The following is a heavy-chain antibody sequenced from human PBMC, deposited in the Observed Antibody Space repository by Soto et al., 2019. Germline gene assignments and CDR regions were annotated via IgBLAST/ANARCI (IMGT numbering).Heavy chain of an antibody. D-gene: IGHD3-22*01. CDR1: GFTFSSYE. J-gene: IGHJ3*02. CDR2: ISSSGSTI. V-gene: IGHV3-48*03. CDR3: ARDWGVFGSGYRRDAFDI. Sequence: EVQLVESGGGLVQPGGSLRLSCAASGFTFSSYEMNWVRQAPGKGLEWVSYISSSGSTIYYADSVKGRFTISRDNAKNSLYLQRNSLRAEDTAVYYCARDWGVFGSGYRRDAFDIWGQGTMVTVSS.